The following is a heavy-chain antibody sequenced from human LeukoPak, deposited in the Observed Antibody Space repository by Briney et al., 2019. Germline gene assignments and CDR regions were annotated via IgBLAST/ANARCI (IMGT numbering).Heavy chain of an antibody. CDR3: ARAGYSGYDWDFDY. J-gene: IGHJ4*02. CDR2: IYTSGST. V-gene: IGHV4-61*02. Sequence: PSQTLSLTCTVSGGSISSGSYYWNWIRQPAGKGLEWIGRIYTSGSTNYNPSLKSRVTILVDTSKNQFSLKLGSVTAADTAVYYCARAGYSGYDWDFDYWGQGTLVTVSS. D-gene: IGHD5-12*01. CDR1: GGSISSGSYY.